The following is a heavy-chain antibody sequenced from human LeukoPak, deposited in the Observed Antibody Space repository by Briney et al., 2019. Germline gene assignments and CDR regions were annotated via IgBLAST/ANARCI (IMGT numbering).Heavy chain of an antibody. CDR2: MSSGGTYI. CDR3: ARDRPTGASRVFVVQ. J-gene: IGHJ4*02. V-gene: IGHV3-21*01. Sequence: GGSLRLSCTASGFTFSNHAMTWVRLAPGKGLEWVSSMSSGGTYIYYADSVRGRFTISRDNAKNSLYLVMNSLRAEDTATYYCARDRPTGASRVFVVQWGQGTLVTVSS. D-gene: IGHD2-15*01. CDR1: GFTFSNHA.